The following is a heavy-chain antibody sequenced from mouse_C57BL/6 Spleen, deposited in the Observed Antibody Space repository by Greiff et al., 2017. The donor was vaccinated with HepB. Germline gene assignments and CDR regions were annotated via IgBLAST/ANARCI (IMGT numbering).Heavy chain of an antibody. J-gene: IGHJ2*01. CDR3: ARDLTGTGYFDY. CDR1: GYSITSGYY. CDR2: ISYDGSN. Sequence: EVKLEESGPGLVKPSQSLSLTCSVTGYSITSGYYWNWIRQFPGNKLEWMGYISYDGSNNYNPSLKNRISITRATSKNQFFLKLNSVTTEDTATYYCARDLTGTGYFDYWGQGTTLTVSS. V-gene: IGHV3-6*01. D-gene: IGHD4-1*01.